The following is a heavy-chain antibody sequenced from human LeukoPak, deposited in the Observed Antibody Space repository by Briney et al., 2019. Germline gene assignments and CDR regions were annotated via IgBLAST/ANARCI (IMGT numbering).Heavy chain of an antibody. Sequence: PGESLRLSCAVSGFMFTHHGMHWVRRAPGKGLEWVAVIWSDGTNKFYSDSVKGRFAISRDNSNDIVYLQMNGMRVDDTAVYYCAKDIRGGFDYTNSPDSWGQGTLVIVSS. V-gene: IGHV3-33*06. D-gene: IGHD4-11*01. J-gene: IGHJ4*02. CDR1: GFMFTHHG. CDR3: AKDIRGGFDYTNSPDS. CDR2: IWSDGTNK.